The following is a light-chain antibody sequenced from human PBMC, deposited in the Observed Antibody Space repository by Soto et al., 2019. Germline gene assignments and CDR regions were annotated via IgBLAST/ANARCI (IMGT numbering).Light chain of an antibody. CDR2: GAS. J-gene: IGKJ5*01. CDR3: QQYGNSPIT. Sequence: EIVLTQSPATLSLSPGERATLSCRASQSIRSNLAWYQQRPGQAPRLLMYGASTRADGIPARFTGSGSGTDFTLTISRLEPEDFAVYYCQQYGNSPITFGQGTRLEIK. CDR1: QSIRSN. V-gene: IGKV3-20*01.